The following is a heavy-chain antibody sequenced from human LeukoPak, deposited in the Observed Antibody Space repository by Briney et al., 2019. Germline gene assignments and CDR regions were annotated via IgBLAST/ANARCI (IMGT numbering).Heavy chain of an antibody. V-gene: IGHV4-59*01. CDR1: DYSISNTYY. Sequence: PSETLSLTCTVSDYSISNTYYWVWIRQPPGKGLEWIGYIYYSGSTNYNPSLKSRVTISVDTSKNQFSLKLSSVTAADTAVYYCARGDSSGWYDYWGQGTLVTVSS. CDR3: ARGDSSGWYDY. J-gene: IGHJ4*02. D-gene: IGHD6-19*01. CDR2: IYYSGST.